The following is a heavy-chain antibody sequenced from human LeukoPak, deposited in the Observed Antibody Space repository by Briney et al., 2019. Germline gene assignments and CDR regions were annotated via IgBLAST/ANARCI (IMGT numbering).Heavy chain of an antibody. CDR3: AREGTYGYYFDY. CDR1: RFTFSSCE. V-gene: IGHV3-48*03. D-gene: IGHD3-10*01. Sequence: PGGSLRLSCAASRFTFSSCEMNWVRQAPGKGLEWVSYISSSGSTIYYADSVKGRFTISRDNAKNSLFLQMNSLRAEDTALYFCAREGTYGYYFDYWGQGTLVTVSS. J-gene: IGHJ4*02. CDR2: ISSSGSTI.